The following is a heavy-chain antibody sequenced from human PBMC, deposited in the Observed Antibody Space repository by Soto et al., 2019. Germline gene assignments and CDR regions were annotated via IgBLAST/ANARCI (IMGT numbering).Heavy chain of an antibody. CDR2: IYWDDDK. CDR3: ARPYYYGSGRLYWYFDL. V-gene: IGHV2-5*02. Sequence: SGPTLVNPTQTLTLTCTFSGFSLSTSGVGVGWIRQPPGKALEWLALIYWDDDKRYRSSLKSRLTITKDTSKNQVVLTMTNMDPVDTATYYCARPYYYGSGRLYWYFDLWGRGTLVTSPQ. D-gene: IGHD3-10*01. CDR1: GFSLSTSGVG. J-gene: IGHJ2*01.